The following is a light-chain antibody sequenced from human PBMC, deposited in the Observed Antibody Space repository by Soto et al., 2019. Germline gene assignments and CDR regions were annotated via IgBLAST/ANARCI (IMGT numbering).Light chain of an antibody. V-gene: IGLV4-69*01. Sequence: QSVLTQSPSASASLGASVKFTCTLSSGHSNYAIAWHQQQPEKGPRFLMNLNSDGSHNKGDGITDRFSGSSSGAERYLTISSLQSEDEADYYCQTWDTGIRVFGGGTKVTVL. CDR1: SGHSNYA. CDR3: QTWDTGIRV. CDR2: LNSDGSH. J-gene: IGLJ3*02.